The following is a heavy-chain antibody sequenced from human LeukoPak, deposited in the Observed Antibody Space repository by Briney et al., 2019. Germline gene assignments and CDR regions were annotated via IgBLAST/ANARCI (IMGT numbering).Heavy chain of an antibody. Sequence: GGSLRLSCAASGFTFISYGMHWVRQAPGKGLEWVSFISSSSSYIYYADSVKGRFTISRDNAKNSLYLQMNSLRAEDTAVYYCTRDEDFYSSSSDYWGQGTLVTVSS. CDR1: GFTFISYG. J-gene: IGHJ4*02. CDR3: TRDEDFYSSSSDY. D-gene: IGHD6-6*01. V-gene: IGHV3-21*01. CDR2: ISSSSSYI.